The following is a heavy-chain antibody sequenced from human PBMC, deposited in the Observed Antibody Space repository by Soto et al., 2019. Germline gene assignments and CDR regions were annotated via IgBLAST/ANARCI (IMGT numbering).Heavy chain of an antibody. CDR1: GYSINSYD. CDR2: MDPKSGNT. CDR3: ARGLVDSGGNCFDS. V-gene: IGHV1-8*02. J-gene: IGHJ5*01. Sequence: GASVKVSCKASGYSINSYDMNWVRQASGQGLEWMGWMDPKSGNTGFAEKFQDRVKMTWNTSTGTVYLEMSSLRPEDTAVYYCARGLVDSGGNCFDSWG. D-gene: IGHD4-17*01.